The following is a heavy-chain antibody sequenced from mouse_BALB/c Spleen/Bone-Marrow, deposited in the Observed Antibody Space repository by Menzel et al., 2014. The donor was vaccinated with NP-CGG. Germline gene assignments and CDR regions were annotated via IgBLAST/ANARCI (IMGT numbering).Heavy chain of an antibody. CDR1: GYSITSGYY. Sequence: EVKLVESGPGLVKLSQSLSLTCSVTGYSITSGYYWNWIRQFPGNKLEWMGYISYDGSNNYNPSLKNRISITRDTSKNQFFLKLNSVTTEDTATYYCARGGYDGRGFAYWGQGTLVTVSA. V-gene: IGHV3-6*02. CDR2: ISYDGSN. D-gene: IGHD2-14*01. CDR3: ARGGYDGRGFAY. J-gene: IGHJ3*01.